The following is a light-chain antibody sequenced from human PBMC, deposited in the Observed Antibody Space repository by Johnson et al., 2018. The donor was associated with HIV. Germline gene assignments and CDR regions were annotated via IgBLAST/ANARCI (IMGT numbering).Light chain of an antibody. J-gene: IGLJ1*01. V-gene: IGLV1-51*02. Sequence: QSVLTQPPSVSAAPGQKVTISCSGSSSNIGNNYVSWYKQFPGTAPKLLMYENNKRPSGIPDRFSGSKSGTSATLGITGLQTGDEADYYCGTWDSSLRVGFFGTGTKVTVL. CDR1: SSNIGNNY. CDR3: GTWDSSLRVGF. CDR2: ENN.